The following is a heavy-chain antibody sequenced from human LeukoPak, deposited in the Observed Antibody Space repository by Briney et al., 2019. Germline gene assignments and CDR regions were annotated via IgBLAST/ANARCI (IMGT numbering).Heavy chain of an antibody. Sequence: SETLSLTCTVSGGSISSHYWSWIRQPPGKGLEWIGYIFYGGSTNYSPSLKSRVTISVDTSKNQFSLKLSSVTAADTAVYDCARGYYDFWSGYGRPLEPSGAAFDIWGQGTMVTVSS. D-gene: IGHD3-3*01. CDR2: IFYGGST. V-gene: IGHV4-59*11. CDR1: GGSISSHY. CDR3: ARGYYDFWSGYGRPLEPSGAAFDI. J-gene: IGHJ3*02.